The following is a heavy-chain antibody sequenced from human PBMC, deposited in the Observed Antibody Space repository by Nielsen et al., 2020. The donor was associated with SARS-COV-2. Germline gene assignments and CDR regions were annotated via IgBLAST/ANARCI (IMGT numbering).Heavy chain of an antibody. CDR3: ARVEASGSWYFDL. Sequence: SETLSLTCTVSGGSIISGDYYWSWVRQSPGKGLEWIGYIHYTGSTYYNPSLTSRVTISVDTSKNQFSLNVRSADAADTAVYYCARVEASGSWYFDLWGRGTLVTVSS. J-gene: IGHJ2*01. CDR1: GGSIISGDYY. V-gene: IGHV4-30-4*01. CDR2: IHYTGST. D-gene: IGHD1-1*01.